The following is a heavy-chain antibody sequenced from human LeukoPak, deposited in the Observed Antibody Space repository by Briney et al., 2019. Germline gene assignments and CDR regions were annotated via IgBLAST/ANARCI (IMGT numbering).Heavy chain of an antibody. V-gene: IGHV1-46*01. CDR2: INPSGGST. J-gene: IGHJ5*02. Sequence: ASVKVSCKASGYIFTSYYMHWVRQVPGQGLEWMGIINPSGGSTSYAQKFQGRVTMTRDTSTSTVYMEVSSLRSEDTAVYYCARDGKQLVRWWFDPWGQGTLVTVSS. CDR3: ARDGKQLVRWWFDP. D-gene: IGHD6-13*01. CDR1: GYIFTSYY.